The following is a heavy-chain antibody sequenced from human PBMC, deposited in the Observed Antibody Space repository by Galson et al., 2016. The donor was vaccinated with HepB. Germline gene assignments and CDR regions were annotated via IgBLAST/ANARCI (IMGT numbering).Heavy chain of an antibody. Sequence: SVKVSCKASGFTFTNYAIIWVRQAPGQGLEWMDWIDTNTGNPTYAQGFTGRFLFSLDTSVSTAYLQISSLKTEDTALYFCARDDSSGGSYYYYGLDVWGQGTTVIVSS. D-gene: IGHD3-10*01. J-gene: IGHJ6*02. CDR3: ARDDSSGGSYYYYGLDV. V-gene: IGHV7-4-1*02. CDR2: IDTNTGNP. CDR1: GFTFTNYA.